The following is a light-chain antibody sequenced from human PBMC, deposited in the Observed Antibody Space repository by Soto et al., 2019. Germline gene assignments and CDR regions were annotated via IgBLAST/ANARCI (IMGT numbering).Light chain of an antibody. CDR3: QQFATSPRT. J-gene: IGKJ1*01. V-gene: IGKV1-39*01. Sequence: DIQMTQSPSSLSASVGDRVTITCRASQSISSYLNWYQQKPGKAPKLLIYAASSLQSGVTSRFSGSGSGTDFTLTISSLQPEDFAVYYCQQFATSPRTVGRGTTVEIK. CDR2: AAS. CDR1: QSISSY.